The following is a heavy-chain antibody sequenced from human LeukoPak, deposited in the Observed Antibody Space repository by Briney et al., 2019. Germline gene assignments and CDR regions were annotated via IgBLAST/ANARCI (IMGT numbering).Heavy chain of an antibody. V-gene: IGHV1-46*03. CDR1: GYTFTSYY. J-gene: IGHJ4*02. CDR2: INPSGGST. D-gene: IGHD2-2*02. CDR3: ARARWDIVVVPAAISFDY. Sequence: ASVKLSCTASGYTFTSYYMHWVRQAPGQGLEWMGIINPSGGSTSYAQKFQVRVTLTRDTSTSTVYMELSSLRSEDTAVYYCARARWDIVVVPAAISFDYWGQGTLVTVSS.